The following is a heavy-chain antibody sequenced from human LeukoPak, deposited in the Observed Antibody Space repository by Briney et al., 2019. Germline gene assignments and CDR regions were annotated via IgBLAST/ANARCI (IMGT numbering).Heavy chain of an antibody. D-gene: IGHD6-19*01. J-gene: IGHJ4*02. Sequence: SETLSLTCTVSGGSISSTGYYWGWIRQPPGKGLEWIGTIYYSGSTCYNPSLKSRVTIAVDTSKNQFSLKLTSVTAADTAMYYCARTGTLAVAAQFDYWGQGTLVTVSS. V-gene: IGHV4-39*01. CDR1: GGSISSTGYY. CDR2: IYYSGST. CDR3: ARTGTLAVAAQFDY.